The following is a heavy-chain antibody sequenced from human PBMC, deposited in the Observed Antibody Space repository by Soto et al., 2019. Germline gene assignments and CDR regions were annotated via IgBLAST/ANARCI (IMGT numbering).Heavy chain of an antibody. D-gene: IGHD6-6*01. CDR1: GFTFSDSG. CDR2: IWSDGSDK. Sequence: QVQLVESGGGVVQPGGSLRLSCATSGFTFSDSGMHWVRQAPGKGLEWVAVIWSDGSDKSYADSVEGRFTISRDNSKNTLYLQMNRLRAEERGVYYCVGGNRYSRSSGWGGGFDYWGQGTLVTVSS. CDR3: VGGNRYSRSSGWGGGFDY. V-gene: IGHV3-33*01. J-gene: IGHJ4*02.